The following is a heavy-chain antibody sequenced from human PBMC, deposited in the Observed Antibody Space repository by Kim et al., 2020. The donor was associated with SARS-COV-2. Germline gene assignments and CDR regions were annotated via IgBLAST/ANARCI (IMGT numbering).Heavy chain of an antibody. Sequence: GGSLRLSCTGSGFAVSDCYMTWVRQAPGKGLESVLDIYPSGFTYYIDSVKGRFAASGDISKNNLYLQMNNLRPEDKAMYFCVRCKGTYFDYWGQGTLVTVSS. CDR3: VRCKGTYFDY. CDR1: GFAVSDCY. CDR2: IYPSGFT. J-gene: IGHJ4*02. D-gene: IGHD3-10*01. V-gene: IGHV3-53*01.